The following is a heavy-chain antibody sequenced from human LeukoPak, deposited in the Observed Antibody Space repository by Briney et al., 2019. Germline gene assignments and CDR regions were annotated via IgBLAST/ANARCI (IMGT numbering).Heavy chain of an antibody. V-gene: IGHV5-51*01. CDR3: ARLVHEGLHTKNWFDP. Sequence: GESLKISCRGFGYSFTTYWIGWVRQMPGKGLEGMGIIYPGDSDTRYSPSFQGQVTISADKSISTAYLQWSSLKASDTAMYYCARLVHEGLHTKNWFDPWGQGTLVTVSS. CDR2: IYPGDSDT. CDR1: GYSFTTYW. J-gene: IGHJ5*02.